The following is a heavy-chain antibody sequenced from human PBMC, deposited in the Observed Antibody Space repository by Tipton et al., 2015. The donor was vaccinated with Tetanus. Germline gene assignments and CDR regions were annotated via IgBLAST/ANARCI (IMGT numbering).Heavy chain of an antibody. CDR1: GISIGSANYY. Sequence: TLSLTCAVSGISIGSANYYWSWIRHHPRKGLEWIGYIYYRGSIHYNPSLQSRVFISLDTSANQFSLKLSSVTAADTAVYYCARGTGDYWGQGTLVTVSS. J-gene: IGHJ4*02. D-gene: IGHD1-14*01. CDR2: IYYRGSI. CDR3: ARGTGDY. V-gene: IGHV4-31*11.